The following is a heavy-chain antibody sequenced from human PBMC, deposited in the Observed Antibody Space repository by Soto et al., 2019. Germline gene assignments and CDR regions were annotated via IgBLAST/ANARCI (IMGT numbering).Heavy chain of an antibody. J-gene: IGHJ4*02. Sequence: QVQLVQSGAEVKKSGSSVKVSCKASGGTFSSYAISWVRQAPGQGLEWMGGIIPIFGTANYAQKFQGRVTITADESTSTAYMELSSLRSEDTAVYYCASYYDILTGPGYYFDYWGQGTLVTVSS. CDR2: IIPIFGTA. V-gene: IGHV1-69*01. CDR3: ASYYDILTGPGYYFDY. CDR1: GGTFSSYA. D-gene: IGHD3-9*01.